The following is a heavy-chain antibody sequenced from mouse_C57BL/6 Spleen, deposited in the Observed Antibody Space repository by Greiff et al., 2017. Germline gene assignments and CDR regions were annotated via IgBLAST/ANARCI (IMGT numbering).Heavy chain of an antibody. D-gene: IGHD2-3*01. CDR1: GFTFSDAW. J-gene: IGHJ2*01. V-gene: IGHV6-6*01. Sequence: EVKLVESGGGLVQPGGSMKLSCAASGFTFSDAWMDWVRQSPEKGLEWVAEIRNKANNHATYYAESVKGRFTISRDDYKSSVYLQMNSLRAEDTGIYYCTRGVYDGYYGYFDDWGQGTTLTVSS. CDR3: TRGVYDGYYGYFDD. CDR2: IRNKANNHAT.